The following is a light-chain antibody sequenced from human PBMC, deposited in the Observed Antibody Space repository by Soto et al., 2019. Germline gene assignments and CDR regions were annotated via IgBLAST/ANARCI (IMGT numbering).Light chain of an antibody. CDR1: QSVSSN. V-gene: IGKV3-15*01. Sequence: EIVMTQSPATLSVSPGERATLSCRASQSVSSNLAWYQQKPGQAPRLLIYGASTRASGIPARFSGGGSGTEFTLTISSLQSEDIAVYHCQQYDNWPPWTFGQGTKVDIK. CDR3: QQYDNWPPWT. J-gene: IGKJ1*01. CDR2: GAS.